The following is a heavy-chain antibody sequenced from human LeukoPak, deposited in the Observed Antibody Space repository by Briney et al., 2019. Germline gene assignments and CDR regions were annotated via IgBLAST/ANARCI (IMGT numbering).Heavy chain of an antibody. CDR2: FIPIFGTP. Sequence: GASVKVSCKASGGTFSSYAISWVRQAPGQGLEWMGGFIPIFGTPNYAQKFQGSVTITADESTSTVYMDLTSLRSEDTAMYYCASSPRDDYVWGSYPYYFDYWGQGTLVTVSS. CDR3: ASSPRDDYVWGSYPYYFDY. V-gene: IGHV1-69*01. CDR1: GGTFSSYA. D-gene: IGHD3-16*02. J-gene: IGHJ4*02.